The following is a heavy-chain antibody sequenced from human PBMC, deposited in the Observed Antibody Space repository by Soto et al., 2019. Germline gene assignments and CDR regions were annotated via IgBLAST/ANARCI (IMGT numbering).Heavy chain of an antibody. D-gene: IGHD6-13*01. CDR2: IYYSGST. Sequence: SETLSLTCTVSGGSISSSSYYWGWIRQPPGKGLEWIGSIYYSGSTYYNPALKSRVTISVDTSKNQFSRKLSSVTAADTAVYYCARGVAAAGVNWFDPWGQGTLVTVSS. CDR3: ARGVAAAGVNWFDP. V-gene: IGHV4-39*07. CDR1: GGSISSSSYY. J-gene: IGHJ5*02.